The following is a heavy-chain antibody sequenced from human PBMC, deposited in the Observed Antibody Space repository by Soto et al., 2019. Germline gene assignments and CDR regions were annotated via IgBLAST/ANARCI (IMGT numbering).Heavy chain of an antibody. CDR2: MNPNSGNT. CDR3: ARSGAAAGASXFDI. V-gene: IGHV1-8*01. Sequence: ASVKVSCKASGYTFTSYDINWVRQATGQGLEWMGWMNPNSGNTGYAQKFQGRVTMTRNTSISTAYMELSSLRSEDTAVYYCARSGAAAGASXFDIWGQGTMVTVSS. D-gene: IGHD6-13*01. CDR1: GYTFTSYD. J-gene: IGHJ3*02.